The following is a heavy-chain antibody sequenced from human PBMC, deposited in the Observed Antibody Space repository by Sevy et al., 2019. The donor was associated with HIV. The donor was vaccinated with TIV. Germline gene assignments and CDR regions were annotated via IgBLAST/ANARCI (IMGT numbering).Heavy chain of an antibody. J-gene: IGHJ4*02. D-gene: IGHD3-16*01. CDR2: ITGSDGST. Sequence: GGSLRLSCAASGFTFSNYAMRWVRQAPGKGLEWVSSITGSDGSTDYADSVKGRFTISRDNSRNTLYLQMNSLRGDDTAVYYCAKGATGLTLGWDYFDYWGQGTLVTVSS. V-gene: IGHV3-23*01. CDR3: AKGATGLTLGWDYFDY. CDR1: GFTFSNYA.